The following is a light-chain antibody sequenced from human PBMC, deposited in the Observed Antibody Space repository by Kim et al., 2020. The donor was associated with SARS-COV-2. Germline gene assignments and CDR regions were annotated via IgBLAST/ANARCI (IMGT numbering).Light chain of an antibody. CDR2: GAS. J-gene: IGKJ2*01. Sequence: SASVGGRVNITCRASQKINTYVNWYQQKPEKAPKLLIYGASSLQSGVPSRFSGSGSETDFTLSVSSLQPEDFATYFSQQSYTTPYTFGQGTKLEI. CDR3: QQSYTTPYT. V-gene: IGKV1-39*01. CDR1: QKINTY.